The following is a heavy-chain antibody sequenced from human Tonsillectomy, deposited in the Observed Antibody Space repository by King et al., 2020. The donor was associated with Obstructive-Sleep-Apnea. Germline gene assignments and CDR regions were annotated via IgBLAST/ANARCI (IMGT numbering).Heavy chain of an antibody. J-gene: IGHJ3*02. CDR2: ISSGGTTI. CDR1: GFTFSDYY. Sequence: VQLVESGGGLVKPGGSLRLSCAPSGFTFSDYYMSWIRQAPGKGLEWLSYISSGGTTIYYADSVKGRFIISRDNAKKSLYLQMHSLRAEDTAVYYCARHVSFFDIWGQGTMVTVSS. D-gene: IGHD3-10*02. CDR3: ARHVSFFDI. V-gene: IGHV3-11*01.